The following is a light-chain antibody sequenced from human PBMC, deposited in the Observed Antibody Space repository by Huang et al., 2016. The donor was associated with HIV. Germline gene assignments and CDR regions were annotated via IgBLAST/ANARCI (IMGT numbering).Light chain of an antibody. CDR3: QQYESWPPLT. V-gene: IGKV3-15*01. CDR1: QSVRDK. CDR2: ATS. Sequence: EIVMTQSPDPLSVSPGERATLSCRASQSVRDKLAWYQQQPGQAPRLLLHATSTRAAGVPARFSGSGSWTEFTLTISSLQSEDCGVYYCQQYESWPPLTFGGGTKVEIK. J-gene: IGKJ4*01.